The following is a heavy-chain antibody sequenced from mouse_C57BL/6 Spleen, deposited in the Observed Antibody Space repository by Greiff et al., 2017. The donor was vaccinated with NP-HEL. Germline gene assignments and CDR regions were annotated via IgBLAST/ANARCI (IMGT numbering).Heavy chain of an antibody. CDR3: ARGGNYVSLFDY. V-gene: IGHV1-64*01. D-gene: IGHD2-1*01. CDR2: IHPNSGST. J-gene: IGHJ2*01. Sequence: QVQLKQPGAELVKPGASVKLSCKASGYTFTSYWMHWVKQRPGQGLEWIGMIHPNSGSTNYNEKFKSKATLTVDKSSSTAYMQLSSLTSEDSAVYYCARGGNYVSLFDYWGQGTTLTVSS. CDR1: GYTFTSYW.